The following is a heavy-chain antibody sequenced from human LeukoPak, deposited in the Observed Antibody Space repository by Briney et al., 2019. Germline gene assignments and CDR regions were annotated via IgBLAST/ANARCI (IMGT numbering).Heavy chain of an antibody. Sequence: PGGSLRLSCAASGFTFSSSEMNWVRQAPGKGLEWISYISNSDNTIYYADSVKGRFTISRDNAKSSLYLQMNSLRADDTAVYYCARDRLHYGEYEKTLDYWGQGTLVTVSS. CDR3: ARDRLHYGEYEKTLDY. D-gene: IGHD4-17*01. V-gene: IGHV3-48*03. J-gene: IGHJ4*02. CDR2: ISNSDNTI. CDR1: GFTFSSSE.